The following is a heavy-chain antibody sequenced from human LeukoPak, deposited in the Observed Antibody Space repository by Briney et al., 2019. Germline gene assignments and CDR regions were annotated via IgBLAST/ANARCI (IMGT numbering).Heavy chain of an antibody. V-gene: IGHV4-30-2*01. CDR3: ARSEDSGSYFSFDY. CDR2: ISHRGST. J-gene: IGHJ4*02. CDR1: GDYINNGGHY. Sequence: PSETLSLTCSVSGDYINNGGHYWSWIRQPPGKTLEYIGYISHRGSTYYNPSLKSRLTITVDGSRNQFSLKLRSVTAADTAVYYCARSEDSGSYFSFDYWGQGTLVAVPS. D-gene: IGHD1-26*01.